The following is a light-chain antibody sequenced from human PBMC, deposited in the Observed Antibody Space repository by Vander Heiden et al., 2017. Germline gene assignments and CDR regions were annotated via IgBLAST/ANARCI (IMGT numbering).Light chain of an antibody. Sequence: DIQMTQSPPSLSASLGDRATITCRASESVYHYLNWYRQKPGKAPKLLIYAASNLQSGVPSRFSGSGSGTDFTLTIGSLRPEDFATYYCQQCYGAPYNFGQGTKLE. CDR2: AAS. CDR1: ESVYHY. CDR3: QQCYGAPYN. J-gene: IGKJ2*01. V-gene: IGKV1-39*01.